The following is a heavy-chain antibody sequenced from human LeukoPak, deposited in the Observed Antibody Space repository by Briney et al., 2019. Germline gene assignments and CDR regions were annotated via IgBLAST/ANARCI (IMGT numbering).Heavy chain of an antibody. D-gene: IGHD6-19*01. CDR3: ARQGIAVAGTSGYYYYMDV. CDR2: IYPGDSDT. Sequence: GESLKISCKGSGYSFTSYWIGWVRQMPGKGLEWMGIIYPGDSDTRYSPSFQGQVTISADKSISTAYLQWSSLKASDTAMYYCARQGIAVAGTSGYYYYMDVWGKGTTVTVSS. J-gene: IGHJ6*03. V-gene: IGHV5-51*01. CDR1: GYSFTSYW.